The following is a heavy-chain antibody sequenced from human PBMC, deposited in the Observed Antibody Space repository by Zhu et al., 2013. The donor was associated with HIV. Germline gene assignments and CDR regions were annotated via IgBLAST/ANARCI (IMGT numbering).Heavy chain of an antibody. V-gene: IGHV1-46*01. CDR3: ARDLNGGSRINDAFDI. CDR1: GYTFTSYY. Sequence: VQLVQSGAEVKKPGASVKVSCKASGYTFTSYYMHWVRQAPGQGLEWMGIINPSGGSTSYAQKFQGRVTMTRDTSTSTVYMELSSLRSEDTAVYYCARDLNGGSRINDAFDIWGQGTMVTVSS. J-gene: IGHJ3*02. CDR2: INPSGGST. D-gene: IGHD2-15*01.